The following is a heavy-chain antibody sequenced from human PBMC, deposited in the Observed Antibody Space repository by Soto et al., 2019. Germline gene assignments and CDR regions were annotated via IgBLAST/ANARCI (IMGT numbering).Heavy chain of an antibody. Sequence: GGSLRLSCAASGFTFSSYSMNWVRQAPGKGLEWVSYISSSSSTIYYADSVKGRFTISRDNAKNSLYLQMNSLRAEDTAVYYCARDPPPTTVIAFDYWGQGTLVTVSS. CDR1: GFTFSSYS. J-gene: IGHJ4*02. CDR2: ISSSSSTI. V-gene: IGHV3-48*01. CDR3: ARDPPPTTVIAFDY. D-gene: IGHD4-17*01.